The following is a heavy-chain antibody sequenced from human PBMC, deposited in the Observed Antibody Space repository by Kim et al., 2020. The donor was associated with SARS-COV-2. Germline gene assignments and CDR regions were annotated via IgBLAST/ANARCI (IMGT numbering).Heavy chain of an antibody. D-gene: IGHD3-22*01. CDR2: IIPIFGTA. J-gene: IGHJ4*02. Sequence: SVKVSCKASGGTFSSYAISWVRQAPGQGLEWMGGIIPIFGTANYAQKFQGRVTITADESTSTAYMELSSLRSEDTAVYYCARGQEGYTIRDYYDSSGYYAGDYFDYWGQGTLVTVSS. CDR3: ARGQEGYTIRDYYDSSGYYAGDYFDY. CDR1: GGTFSSYA. V-gene: IGHV1-69*13.